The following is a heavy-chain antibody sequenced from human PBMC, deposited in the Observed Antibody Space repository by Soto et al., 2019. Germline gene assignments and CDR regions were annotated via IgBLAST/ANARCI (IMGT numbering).Heavy chain of an antibody. CDR3: ASQGYDVVFRSYYGMDV. V-gene: IGHV4-30-2*03. Sequence: SETLSLTCAVSGGSISSGGWSWNWIRQPPGKGLEWIGSIYYSGSTYYNPSLKSRVTISVDTSKNQFSLKLSSVTAADTAVYYCASQGYDVVFRSYYGMDVWGQGTTVTVSS. J-gene: IGHJ6*02. CDR2: IYYSGST. CDR1: GGSISSGGWS. D-gene: IGHD3-3*01.